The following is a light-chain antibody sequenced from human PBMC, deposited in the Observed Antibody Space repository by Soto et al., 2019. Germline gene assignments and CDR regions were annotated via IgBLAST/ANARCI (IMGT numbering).Light chain of an antibody. V-gene: IGKV1-5*03. CDR1: QSISIW. CDR2: KTS. J-gene: IGKJ1*01. Sequence: DIHMTQSPSTLSASVGDRVTITCRASQSISIWLAWYQQKPGKAPNLLIYKTSSLETGVPSRFSGSGSGTEFTLTISSLQPDHFATYYCQHWNDYSWTFGQGTKVEVK. CDR3: QHWNDYSWT.